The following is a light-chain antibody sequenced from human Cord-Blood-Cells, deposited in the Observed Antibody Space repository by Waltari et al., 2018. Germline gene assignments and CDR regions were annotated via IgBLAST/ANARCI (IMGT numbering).Light chain of an antibody. V-gene: IGKV4-1*01. J-gene: IGKJ1*01. CDR2: WAS. CDR1: QSVLYSSNNKNY. CDR3: QQYYSTSWT. Sequence: DIVMTQSPDSLAVSLGERAPHHCKASQSVLYSSNNKNYLAWYQQKPGQPPKLLIYWASTRESGVPDRFSGSGSGTDFTLTISSLQAEDVAVYYCQQYYSTSWTFGQGTKVEIK.